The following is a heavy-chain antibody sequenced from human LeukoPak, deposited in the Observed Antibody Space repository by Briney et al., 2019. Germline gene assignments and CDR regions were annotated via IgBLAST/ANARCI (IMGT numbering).Heavy chain of an antibody. J-gene: IGHJ4*02. CDR2: TRYDGSNK. D-gene: IGHD6-6*01. V-gene: IGHV3-30*02. CDR1: GFTFSSYG. Sequence: GGSLRLSCAASGFTFSSYGMHWVRQAPGKGLEWVAFTRYDGSNKYYADSVKGRFTISRDNSKNTLYLQMNSLRDEDTAVYYCAKGGSSSLVVDYWGQGTLVTVSS. CDR3: AKGGSSSLVVDY.